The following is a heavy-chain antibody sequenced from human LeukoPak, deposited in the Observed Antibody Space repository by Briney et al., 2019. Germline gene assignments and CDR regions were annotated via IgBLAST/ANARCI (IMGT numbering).Heavy chain of an antibody. CDR2: ISYDGSNK. J-gene: IGHJ4*02. CDR1: GFTFSSYG. Sequence: QPGGSLRLSCAASGFTFSSYGMHWVRQAPGKGLEWVAVISYDGSNKYYADSVKGRFTISRDNSKNTLYLQMNSLRAEDTAVYYCAKDPLKLKKYSSGWFDYWGQGTLVTVSS. CDR3: AKDPLKLKKYSSGWFDY. D-gene: IGHD6-19*01. V-gene: IGHV3-30*18.